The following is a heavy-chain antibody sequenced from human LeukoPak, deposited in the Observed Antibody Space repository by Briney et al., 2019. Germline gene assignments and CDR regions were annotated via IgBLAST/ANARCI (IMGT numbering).Heavy chain of an antibody. CDR3: ARDRDGYNPYDAFDI. V-gene: IGHV3-53*01. CDR2: IYSGGST. CDR1: GFTVSSNY. D-gene: IGHD5-24*01. Sequence: PGGSLRLSCAASGFTVSSNYMSWVRQAPGKGLEWVSVIYSGGSTYYADSVKGRFTISRDNSKNTLYLQMNSLRAEDTAVYYCARDRDGYNPYDAFDIWGQGTMVTVSS. J-gene: IGHJ3*02.